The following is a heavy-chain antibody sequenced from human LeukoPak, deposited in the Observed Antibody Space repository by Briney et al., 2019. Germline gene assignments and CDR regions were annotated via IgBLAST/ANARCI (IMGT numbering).Heavy chain of an antibody. V-gene: IGHV3-21*06. D-gene: IGHD6-19*01. CDR1: GFRFSTYS. Sequence: GGSLRLSCAASGFRFSTYSMIWVRPAPGKGLEWVSSVSGTSEYIYYADSVRGRFTISRDNAKNTVYLQMNSLRAEDTAVYYCARWYSSGWYSDYWGQGTLVTVSS. CDR2: VSGTSEYI. CDR3: ARWYSSGWYSDY. J-gene: IGHJ4*02.